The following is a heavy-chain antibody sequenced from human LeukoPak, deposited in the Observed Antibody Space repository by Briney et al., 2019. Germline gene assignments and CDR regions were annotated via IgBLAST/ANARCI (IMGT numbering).Heavy chain of an antibody. Sequence: PGRSLRLSCAASGFTFTSYGISWVRQAPGQGLEWMGWISAYNGNTNYAQKLQGRVTMTTDTSTSTAYMELRSLRSDDTAVYYCAIVGYGSIDYWGQGTLVTVSS. CDR3: AIVGYGSIDY. D-gene: IGHD3-10*01. CDR2: ISAYNGNT. J-gene: IGHJ4*02. V-gene: IGHV1-18*01. CDR1: GFTFTSYG.